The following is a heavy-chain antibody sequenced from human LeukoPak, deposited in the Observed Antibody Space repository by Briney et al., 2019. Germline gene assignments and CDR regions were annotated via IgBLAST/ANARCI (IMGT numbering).Heavy chain of an antibody. CDR3: ARAYNYHLDV. D-gene: IGHD1-20*01. Sequence: SETLSLTCTVSGGSISNYYWSWIRQPAGKGLEWIGYVHNSGRTNHNPSLKSRVTTSVDTSKNQCSLRLSSVTAADTAVYYCARAYNYHLDVWGQGTTVTVSS. V-gene: IGHV4-59*12. CDR2: VHNSGRT. J-gene: IGHJ6*02. CDR1: GGSISNYY.